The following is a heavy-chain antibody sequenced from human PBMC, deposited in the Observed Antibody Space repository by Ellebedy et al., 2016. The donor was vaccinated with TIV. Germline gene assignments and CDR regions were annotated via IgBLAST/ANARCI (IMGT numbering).Heavy chain of an antibody. CDR3: AKLAGVHPWYFDY. D-gene: IGHD2-15*01. V-gene: IGHV3-74*01. J-gene: IGHJ4*02. CDR1: RVTFRSYW. Sequence: GESLKISCAASRVTFRSYWMHWVRQAPGEGLVWVARINNDGSSTNYADSVKGRFTISRDNAESILYLQMNSLRVEDTAVYYCAKLAGVHPWYFDYWGQGTLVTVSS. CDR2: INNDGSST.